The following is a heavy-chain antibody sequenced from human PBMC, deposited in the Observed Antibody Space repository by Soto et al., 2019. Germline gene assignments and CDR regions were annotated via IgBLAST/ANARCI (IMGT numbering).Heavy chain of an antibody. V-gene: IGHV3-33*01. CDR1: GFTFSSYG. J-gene: IGHJ4*02. CDR3: ARSPGCTMVREGFDY. CDR2: IWYDGSNK. Sequence: QVQLVESGGGVVQPGRSLRLSCAASGFTFSSYGMHWVRQAPGKGLEWVAVIWYDGSNKYYADSVKGRFTISRDNSKNTLYLQMNSLRAEDTAVYYCARSPGCTMVREGFDYWGQGTLVTVSS. D-gene: IGHD3-10*01.